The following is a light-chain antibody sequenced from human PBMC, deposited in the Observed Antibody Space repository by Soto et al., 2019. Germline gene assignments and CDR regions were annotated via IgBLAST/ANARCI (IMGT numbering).Light chain of an antibody. CDR3: QQYNDWPRT. CDR2: GAS. CDR1: QSVSGN. J-gene: IGKJ4*01. V-gene: IGKV3D-15*01. Sequence: ETVMAQSPATLSVSPGEGATLSCRASQSVSGNLAWYQQKPGQAPRLLIYGASTRASGIPARFSGGGSGTEFTLTINSLLSEDFAVYFCQQYNDWPRTFGGGTRVEIK.